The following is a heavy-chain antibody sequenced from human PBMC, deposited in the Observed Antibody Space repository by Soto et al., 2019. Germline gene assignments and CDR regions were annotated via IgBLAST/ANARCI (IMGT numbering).Heavy chain of an antibody. CDR3: ARLGAYCQSLAP. D-gene: IGHD3-16*01. J-gene: IGHJ5*02. V-gene: IGHV4-59*08. CDR2: IYYGGTT. Sequence: PGKVLEWIGYIYYGGTTSYSPSLQSRVTMSLETSKSQFSLRLTSVTAADTAVYYCARLGAYCQSLAPWGTGTLVTVSS.